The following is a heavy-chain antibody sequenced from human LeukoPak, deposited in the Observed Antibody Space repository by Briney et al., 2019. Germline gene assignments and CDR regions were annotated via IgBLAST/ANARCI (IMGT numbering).Heavy chain of an antibody. J-gene: IGHJ4*02. CDR3: ARGYRGYYDSSGTGTYDY. V-gene: IGHV4-31*11. Sequence: SETLSLTCAVYGGSFSGYYWSWIRQHPGKGLEWIGYIYYSGSTYYNPSLKSRVTISVDTSKNQFSLKLSSVTAADTAVYYCARGYRGYYDSSGTGTYDYWGQGTLVTVSS. CDR2: IYYSGST. D-gene: IGHD3-22*01. CDR1: GGSFSGYY.